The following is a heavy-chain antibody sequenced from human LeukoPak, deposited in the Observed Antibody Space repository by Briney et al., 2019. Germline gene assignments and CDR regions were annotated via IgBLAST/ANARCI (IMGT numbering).Heavy chain of an antibody. J-gene: IGHJ4*02. CDR1: GYSFTSYW. D-gene: IGHD6-19*01. CDR2: IYPGDSDT. Sequence: GESLQISCEGSGYSFTSYWIGWVRRMPGKGLEWMGIIYPGDSDTRYSPSFQGQVTISADKSISTAYLQWGSLKASDTAMYYCARFAYSSGWYPRDYWGQGTLVTVSS. V-gene: IGHV5-51*01. CDR3: ARFAYSSGWYPRDY.